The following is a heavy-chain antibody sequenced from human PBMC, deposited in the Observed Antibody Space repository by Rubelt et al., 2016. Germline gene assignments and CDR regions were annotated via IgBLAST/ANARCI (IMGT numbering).Heavy chain of an antibody. V-gene: IGHV3-30*18. J-gene: IGHJ5*02. CDR3: AKDHSRDGPGA. CDR1: GFTFSSYG. Sequence: VQLVESGGGLVQPGGSLRLSCAASGFTFSSYGMHWVRQAPGKGLEWVAVISYDGSNKYYADSVKGRFTISRDKSKNTLHLQMDSLSGEDTATYYFAKDHSRDGPGAWGQGTLVTVSS. CDR2: ISYDGSNK. D-gene: IGHD5-24*01.